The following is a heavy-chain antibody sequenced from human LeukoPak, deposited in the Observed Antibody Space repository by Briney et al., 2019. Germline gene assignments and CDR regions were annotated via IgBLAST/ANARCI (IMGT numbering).Heavy chain of an antibody. D-gene: IGHD6-13*01. V-gene: IGHV1-8*01. CDR3: ARRAAGGNWFDP. J-gene: IGHJ5*02. CDR2: MNPNSGNT. Sequence: ASVKVSCKASGYTFTSYDINWVRQATGQGLEWMGWMNPNSGNTGYAQKFQGRVTMTRNTSISTAYMELSSLRSEDTAVYYCARRAAGGNWFDPWVQGTLVTVSS. CDR1: GYTFTSYD.